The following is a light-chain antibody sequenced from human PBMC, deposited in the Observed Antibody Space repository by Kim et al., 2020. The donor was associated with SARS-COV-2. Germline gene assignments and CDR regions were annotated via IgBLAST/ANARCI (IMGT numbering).Light chain of an antibody. Sequence: IQMTQSPSSLSASVGDRVTITCRASQGISSSLAWYQQNPGKVPRLLIYAASALQSGVPSRFSGSGSGTDFTLTISSLQPEDVATYYCQEYDRAPWTFGQGTKVEI. CDR1: QGISSS. V-gene: IGKV1-27*01. J-gene: IGKJ1*01. CDR3: QEYDRAPWT. CDR2: AAS.